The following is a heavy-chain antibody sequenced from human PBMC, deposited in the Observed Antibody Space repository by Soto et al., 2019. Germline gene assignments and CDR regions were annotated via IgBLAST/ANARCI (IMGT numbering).Heavy chain of an antibody. J-gene: IGHJ6*02. CDR1: GFTVSSNY. V-gene: IGHV3-53*01. CDR2: IYSGGST. D-gene: IGHD6-19*01. Sequence: GGSLRLSCAASGFTVSSNYMSWVRQAPGKXLEWVSVIYSGGSTYYADSVKGRFTTSRDNSKNTLYLQMNSLRAEDTAVYYCARDPGYSSGWYYQNYYGMDVWGQGTTVTVSS. CDR3: ARDPGYSSGWYYQNYYGMDV.